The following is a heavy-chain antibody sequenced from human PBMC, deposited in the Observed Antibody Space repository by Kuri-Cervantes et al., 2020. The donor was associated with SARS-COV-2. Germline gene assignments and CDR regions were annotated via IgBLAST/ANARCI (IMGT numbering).Heavy chain of an antibody. CDR1: GFTFSSYA. Sequence: GESLETSCATSGFTFSSYAMSWVRQAPATGLEWVSAISGSGGSTYYADSVKGRFTISRDNSKNTLYLQMNSLRAEDTAVYYCARDSAAAAGIGGFDYWGQGTLVTVSS. J-gene: IGHJ4*02. V-gene: IGHV3-23*01. CDR2: ISGSGGST. CDR3: ARDSAAAAGIGGFDY. D-gene: IGHD6-13*01.